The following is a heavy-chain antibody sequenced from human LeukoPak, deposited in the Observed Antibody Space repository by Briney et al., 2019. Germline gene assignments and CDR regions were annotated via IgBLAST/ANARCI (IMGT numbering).Heavy chain of an antibody. CDR2: IRYDGVND. D-gene: IGHD3-3*01. Sequence: GGSLRLSCAASGFTFGSYGMHWVRQAPGKGLEWVAYIRYDGVNDYYADSVRGRFTISRDISKNTLYLQMNSLRAEDTAVYYCAKDRGVFGVTYSLDYWGRGTLVTVSS. CDR1: GFTFGSYG. J-gene: IGHJ4*02. CDR3: AKDRGVFGVTYSLDY. V-gene: IGHV3-30*02.